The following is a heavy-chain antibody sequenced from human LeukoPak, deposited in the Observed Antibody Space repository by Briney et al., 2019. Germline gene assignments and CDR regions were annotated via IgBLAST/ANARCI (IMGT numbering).Heavy chain of an antibody. Sequence: ASVKVSCKASGYTFTSYDINWFRQATGQGLEWMGWMNPNSGNTGYAQKFQGRVTLTRNTAISTAYMELSSLRSEDTAVYYCAENTPLTGEFDSRGQGTLVTVSS. V-gene: IGHV1-8*01. CDR2: MNPNSGNT. CDR3: AENTPLTGEFDS. CDR1: GYTFTSYD. D-gene: IGHD7-27*01. J-gene: IGHJ4*02.